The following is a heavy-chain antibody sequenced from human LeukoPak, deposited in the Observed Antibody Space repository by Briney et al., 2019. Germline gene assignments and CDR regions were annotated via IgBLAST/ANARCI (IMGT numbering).Heavy chain of an antibody. CDR2: ISHDGII. CDR3: ARDSPDYGGKGFDY. J-gene: IGHJ4*02. CDR1: GFIFSSYV. D-gene: IGHD4-23*01. V-gene: IGHV3-74*01. Sequence: GGSLRLSCETAGFIFSSYVMHWVRRTPGKGLVWVSRISHDGIISYADSVKGRFTISRDNSKSTTYLQMNSLRAEDTAIYYCARDSPDYGGKGFDYWGQGTLVTVSS.